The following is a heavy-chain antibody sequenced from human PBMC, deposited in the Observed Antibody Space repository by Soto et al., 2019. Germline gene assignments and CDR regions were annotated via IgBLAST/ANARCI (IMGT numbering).Heavy chain of an antibody. CDR2: ITSSSLYI. J-gene: IGHJ4*02. Sequence: EVQLVESGGGLVKPGGSLRLSCAASGFTFSSYSMIWFRQAPGKGLEWVSSITSSSLYIYYADSVKGRFTISRDDAKHALYLQMNSLSADEPAVYYCARGGSYYGDWAYWGQGTLVTVSS. CDR1: GFTFSSYS. V-gene: IGHV3-21*01. CDR3: ARGGSYYGDWAY. D-gene: IGHD1-26*01.